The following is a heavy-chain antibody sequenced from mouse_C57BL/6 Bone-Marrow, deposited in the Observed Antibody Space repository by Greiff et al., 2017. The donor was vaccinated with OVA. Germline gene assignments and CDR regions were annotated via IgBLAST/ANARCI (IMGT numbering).Heavy chain of an antibody. J-gene: IGHJ3*01. Sequence: QVQLQQPGAELVKPGASVKLSCKASGYTFTSYWMHWVQQRPGQGLEWIGMIHPNSGSTNYNEKFKSKATLAVDKSSSTAYMQLSSLTSEDSAVYYCEKRELRPFAYWGQGTLVTVSA. CDR3: EKRELRPFAY. V-gene: IGHV1-64*01. D-gene: IGHD3-2*02. CDR1: GYTFTSYW. CDR2: IHPNSGST.